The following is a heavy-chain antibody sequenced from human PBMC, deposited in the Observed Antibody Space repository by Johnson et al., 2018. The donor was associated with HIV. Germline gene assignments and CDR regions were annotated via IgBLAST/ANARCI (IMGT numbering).Heavy chain of an antibody. CDR2: IEQDGSEK. D-gene: IGHD3-10*02. V-gene: IGHV3-7*03. J-gene: IGHJ3*02. CDR3: AKDGSGDVRGAFDI. CDR1: GFSFGTYA. Sequence: VQLVESGGGVVQPGRSLRLSCAASGFSFGTYAMHWVRQAPGKGLEWVANIEQDGSEKYYVDSVKGRFNISRDNSKNTLYLQMNSLRTEDTALYYCAKDGSGDVRGAFDIWGQGTMVTVSS.